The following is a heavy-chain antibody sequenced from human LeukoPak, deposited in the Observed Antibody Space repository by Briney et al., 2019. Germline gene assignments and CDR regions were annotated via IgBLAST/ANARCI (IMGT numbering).Heavy chain of an antibody. Sequence: LRLSCAASGFTFRNYAMMWVRLAPGKGLEWIGYTFYSGNTYYNPSLKSRVTISVDTSKNQFSLKLTSVTAADTAVYYCARGGQWLAPGPDYWGQGTLVTVSS. CDR3: ARGGQWLAPGPDY. J-gene: IGHJ4*02. CDR2: TFYSGNT. V-gene: IGHV4-31*11. D-gene: IGHD6-19*01. CDR1: GFTFRNYA.